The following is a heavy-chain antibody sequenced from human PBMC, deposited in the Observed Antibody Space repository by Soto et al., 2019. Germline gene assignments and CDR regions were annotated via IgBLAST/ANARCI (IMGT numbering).Heavy chain of an antibody. D-gene: IGHD2-2*03. CDR1: GSTFSSSW. CDR3: ARDGFNFDY. CDR2: INGDGSTT. V-gene: IGHV3-74*01. J-gene: IGHJ4*02. Sequence: GGSLRLSCGASGSTFSSSWMHWVRQPPGKGLVWVSRINGDGSTTNYADSVKGRSTISRDNAKNSVFLQMNSLRAEDTAVYYCARDGFNFDYWGQGTLVTVSS.